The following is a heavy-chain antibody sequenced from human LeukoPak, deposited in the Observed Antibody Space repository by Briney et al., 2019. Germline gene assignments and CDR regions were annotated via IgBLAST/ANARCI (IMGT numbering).Heavy chain of an antibody. CDR2: IIPIFGTA. D-gene: IGHD4-23*01. V-gene: IGHV1-69*05. J-gene: IGHJ1*01. CDR1: GGTFSSYA. CDR3: ARDGEDYGGTGQFFQH. Sequence: ASVKVSCKASGGTFSSYAISWVRQAPGQGLEWMGGIIPIFGTANYAQKFQGRVTITTDESTSTAYMELSSLRSEDTAVYYCARDGEDYGGTGQFFQHWGQGTLVTVSS.